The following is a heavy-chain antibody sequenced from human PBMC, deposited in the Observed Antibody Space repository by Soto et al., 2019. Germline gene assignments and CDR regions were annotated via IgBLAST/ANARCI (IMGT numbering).Heavy chain of an antibody. D-gene: IGHD3-22*01. CDR2: ISWNSGSI. CDR3: AKGYYDSIMRSFDI. V-gene: IGHV3-9*01. CDR1: GFTFDDYA. J-gene: IGHJ3*02. Sequence: PGGSLSLSCAASGFTFDDYAMHWVRQAPGKGLEWVSGISWNSGSIGYADSVKGRFTISRDNAKNSLYLQMNSLRAEDTALYYCAKGYYDSIMRSFDIWGQGTMVTVSS.